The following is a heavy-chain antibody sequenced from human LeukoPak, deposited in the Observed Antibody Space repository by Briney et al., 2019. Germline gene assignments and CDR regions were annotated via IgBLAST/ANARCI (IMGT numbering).Heavy chain of an antibody. CDR3: AKDLRYSSSWYGSWFDP. CDR1: GFTFSSYG. J-gene: IGHJ5*02. V-gene: IGHV3-33*06. D-gene: IGHD6-13*01. Sequence: GGSLRLSCAASGFTFSSYGMHWVRQAPGKGLEWVAVIWYDGSNKYYADSVKGQFTISRDNSKNTLYLQMNSLRAEDTAVYYCAKDLRYSSSWYGSWFDPWGQGTLVTVSS. CDR2: IWYDGSNK.